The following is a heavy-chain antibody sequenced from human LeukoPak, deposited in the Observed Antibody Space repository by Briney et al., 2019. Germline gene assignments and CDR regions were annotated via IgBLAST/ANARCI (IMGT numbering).Heavy chain of an antibody. J-gene: IGHJ4*02. CDR1: GYTFTYFY. CDR3: ARDKRRAAAGTGI. CDR2: INPNSGGT. Sequence: GASVKVSCKASGYTFTYFYIHWVRQAPGQGLEWMGWINPNSGGTNYAQKLQGRVTMTTDTSTSTAYMELRSLRSDDTAVYYCARDKRRAAAGTGIWGQGTLVTVSS. D-gene: IGHD6-13*01. V-gene: IGHV1-2*02.